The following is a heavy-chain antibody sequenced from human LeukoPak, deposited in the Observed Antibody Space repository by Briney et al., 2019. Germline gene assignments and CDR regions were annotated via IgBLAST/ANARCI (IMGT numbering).Heavy chain of an antibody. CDR1: RFTLSDYY. Sequence: GGSLRLSCAASRFTLSDYYMSCIRQAPGKGLEWVSYISSSSSYTNYADSVKGRFTISRDNAKNSLYLQMNSLRAEDTAVYYCARDRSTGAFDYWGQGTLVTVSS. V-gene: IGHV3-11*06. CDR2: ISSSSSYT. J-gene: IGHJ4*02. D-gene: IGHD1-1*01. CDR3: ARDRSTGAFDY.